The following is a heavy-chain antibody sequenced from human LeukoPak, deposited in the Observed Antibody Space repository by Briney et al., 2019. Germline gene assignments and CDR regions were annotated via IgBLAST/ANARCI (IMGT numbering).Heavy chain of an antibody. V-gene: IGHV3-30-3*01. CDR3: ARDLVVTTYYGMDV. D-gene: IGHD2-21*02. J-gene: IGHJ6*02. CDR1: GFTFSSYA. Sequence: GGSLRLSCAASGFTFSSYAMPWVRQAPGKGLEWVAVISYDGSNKYYADSVKGRFTISRDNSKNTLYLQMNSLRAEDTAVYYCARDLVVTTYYGMDVWGQGTTVTVSS. CDR2: ISYDGSNK.